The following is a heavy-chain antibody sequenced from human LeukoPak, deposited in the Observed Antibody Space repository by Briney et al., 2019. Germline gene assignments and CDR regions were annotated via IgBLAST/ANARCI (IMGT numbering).Heavy chain of an antibody. Sequence: PSETLSLTCTVSGGSISSSSYYWGWIRQPPGKGLEWIGSIYYSGSTYYNPSLKSRVTISVDTSKNQFSLKLSSVTAADTAVYYCARDRVRGVIVDWGQGTLVTVSS. D-gene: IGHD3-10*01. CDR2: IYYSGST. CDR1: GGSISSSSYY. J-gene: IGHJ4*02. V-gene: IGHV4-39*07. CDR3: ARDRVRGVIVD.